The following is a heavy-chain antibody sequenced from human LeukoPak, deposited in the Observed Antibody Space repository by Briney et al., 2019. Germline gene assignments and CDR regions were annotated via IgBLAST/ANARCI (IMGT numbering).Heavy chain of an antibody. CDR3: ASLAYCGGDCFLPLDV. J-gene: IGHJ6*02. Sequence: SQTLSLTCTVSGGSISSGGYYWSWVRQHPGKGLEWIGYIYYSGSTYYNPSLKSRVTISVDTSKNQFSLKLSSVTAADTAVYYCASLAYCGGDCFLPLDVWGQGTTVTVSS. D-gene: IGHD2-21*02. V-gene: IGHV4-31*03. CDR2: IYYSGST. CDR1: GGSISSGGYY.